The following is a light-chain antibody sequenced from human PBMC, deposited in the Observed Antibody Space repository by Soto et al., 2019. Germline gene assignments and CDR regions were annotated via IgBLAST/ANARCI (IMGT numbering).Light chain of an antibody. J-gene: IGLJ2*01. CDR2: SND. CDR3: AAWDDSLNGPV. Sequence: QSVLTQPPSASGTPGQRVTISCSGASSNIGTNTVNWYQQLPETAPNLLIYSNDQRPSGVPDRFSGSKSGTSASLAISGLQSEDEAEYYCAAWDDSLNGPVFGGGTKVTVL. CDR1: SSNIGTNT. V-gene: IGLV1-44*01.